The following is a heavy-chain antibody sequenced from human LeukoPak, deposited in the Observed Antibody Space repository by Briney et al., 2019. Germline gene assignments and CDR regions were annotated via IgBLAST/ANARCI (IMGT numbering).Heavy chain of an antibody. CDR3: ARVITVAGNPDYFQH. Sequence: GGSLRLSCAASGFTFSSYWMSWVRQAPGKGLEWVANIKQDGSEKYYVDSVKGRFTISRDNAKNSLYLRMNSLRAEDTAVYYCARVITVAGNPDYFQHWGQGTLVTLSS. J-gene: IGHJ1*01. D-gene: IGHD6-13*01. CDR1: GFTFSSYW. CDR2: IKQDGSEK. V-gene: IGHV3-7*01.